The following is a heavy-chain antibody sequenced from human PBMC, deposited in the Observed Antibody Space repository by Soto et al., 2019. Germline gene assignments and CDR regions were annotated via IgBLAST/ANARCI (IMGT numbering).Heavy chain of an antibody. Sequence: WVHKTPGKAPEWVSSVSGGGLASFSADPVRGRFSVSRDNSTTTLFLQMNTLRLEDTAVYYFAKTRQGAVGPAVLALWGKGTQVPV. V-gene: IGHV3-23*01. CDR2: VSGGGLAS. CDR3: AKTRQGAVGPAVLAL. D-gene: IGHD6-13*01. J-gene: IGHJ4*02.